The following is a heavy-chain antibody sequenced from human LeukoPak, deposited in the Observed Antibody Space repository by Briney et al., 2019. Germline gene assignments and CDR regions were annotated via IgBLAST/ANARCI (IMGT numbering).Heavy chain of an antibody. V-gene: IGHV3-7*01. D-gene: IGHD3-22*01. CDR1: GFSFSRLW. CDR2: ISEGGSAD. Sequence: GGALRLSCAASGFSFSRLWMSWVRQAPGEGRAWVDNISEGGSADYCADSVRGGFTISRDNAQNLLNLPTNNLRAEDTAVYYCARHWEHSRDYWGQGTLVTVSS. J-gene: IGHJ4*02. CDR3: ARHWEHSRDY.